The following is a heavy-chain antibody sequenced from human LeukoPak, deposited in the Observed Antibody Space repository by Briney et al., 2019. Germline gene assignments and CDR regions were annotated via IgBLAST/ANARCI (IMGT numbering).Heavy chain of an antibody. J-gene: IGHJ4*02. CDR1: GYTFTGYY. D-gene: IGHD5-24*01. CDR3: ARSPRLQLGGSYY. Sequence: GASLKVSCKASGYTFTGYYMHWVRQAPGQGREWMGWINPNSGGTNYAQKFQGRVTMTRDTSISTAYMELSRLRSDDTAVSYCARSPRLQLGGSYYWGQGTLVTVSS. CDR2: INPNSGGT. V-gene: IGHV1-2*02.